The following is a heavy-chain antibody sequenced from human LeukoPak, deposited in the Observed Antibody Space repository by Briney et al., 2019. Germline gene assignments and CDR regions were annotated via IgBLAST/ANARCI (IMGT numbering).Heavy chain of an antibody. CDR2: IWYDGSNK. D-gene: IGHD3-3*01. Sequence: GRSLRLSCAASGFTFSSYGMHWVRQAPGKGLEWVAVIWYDGSNKYYADSVKGRFTISRDNSKNTLYLQMNSLRAEDTAVYYCARARFWSGYYITGFDYWGQGTLVTVSS. J-gene: IGHJ4*02. CDR3: ARARFWSGYYITGFDY. V-gene: IGHV3-33*01. CDR1: GFTFSSYG.